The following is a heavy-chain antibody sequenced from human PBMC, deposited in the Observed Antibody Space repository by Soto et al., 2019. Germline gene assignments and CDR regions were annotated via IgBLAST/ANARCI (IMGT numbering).Heavy chain of an antibody. CDR3: ARRGMDLPYCYGMDV. Sequence: QVQLVQSGAEVKKPGSSVKVSCKASGGTFSSYAISWVRQAPGQGLEWMGGIIPIFCTANYAQKFQGRVMITADESPRTAYMELSSLRSENTAAYYCARRGMDLPYCYGMDVWGQGTTVTVSS. CDR1: GGTFSSYA. CDR2: IIPIFCTA. D-gene: IGHD3-16*01. V-gene: IGHV1-69*01. J-gene: IGHJ6*02.